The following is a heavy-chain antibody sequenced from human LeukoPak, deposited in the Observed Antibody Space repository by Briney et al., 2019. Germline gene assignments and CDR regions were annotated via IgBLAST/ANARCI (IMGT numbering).Heavy chain of an antibody. CDR1: GFTFSNYR. Sequence: GGSLRLSCAASGFTFSNYRMQWVRQAPGKWLVWVSRINDIGRSIVYADSVKGRFTISRDNAKNSLYLQMNSLRAEDTAVYYCARDIGSAARGRWGQGTLVTVSS. V-gene: IGHV3-74*01. D-gene: IGHD6-13*01. J-gene: IGHJ4*02. CDR3: ARDIGSAARGR. CDR2: INDIGRSI.